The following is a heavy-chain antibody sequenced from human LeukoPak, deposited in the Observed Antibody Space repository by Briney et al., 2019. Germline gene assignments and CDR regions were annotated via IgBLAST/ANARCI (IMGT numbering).Heavy chain of an antibody. CDR2: IIPILGIA. D-gene: IGHD3-22*01. J-gene: IGHJ4*02. Sequence: SVKVSCKASGGTFSSYAISWVRQAPGQGLEWMGRIIPILGIANYAQKFQGRVTITADKSTSTAYMELSSLRSEDTAVYYCARERVDYYYDSSGYYYNWGQGTLVTVSS. CDR3: ARERVDYYYDSSGYYYN. CDR1: GGTFSSYA. V-gene: IGHV1-69*04.